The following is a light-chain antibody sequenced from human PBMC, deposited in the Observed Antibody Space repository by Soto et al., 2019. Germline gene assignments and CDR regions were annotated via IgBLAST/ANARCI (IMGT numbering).Light chain of an antibody. CDR3: SSYAGSNNYV. CDR1: SSDVGGYNY. V-gene: IGLV2-14*01. CDR2: EVN. Sequence: QSALTQPASVSGSPGQSITISCTGTSSDVGGYNYVSWYQQHPGKAPKLMIYEVNNRPSGVSNRFSGSKSGNTASLTVSGLQAEDEADYYCSSYAGSNNYVFGTGTQLTVL. J-gene: IGLJ1*01.